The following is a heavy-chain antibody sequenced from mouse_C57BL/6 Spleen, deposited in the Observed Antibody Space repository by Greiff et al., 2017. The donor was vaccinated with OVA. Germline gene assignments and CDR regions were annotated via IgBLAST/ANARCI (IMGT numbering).Heavy chain of an antibody. CDR2: IYPGDGDT. V-gene: IGHV1-82*01. D-gene: IGHD2-3*01. J-gene: IGHJ4*01. Sequence: QVQLQQSGPELVKPGASVKISCKASGYAFSSSWMNWVKQRPGKGLEWIGRIYPGDGDTNYNGKFKGNATLTADKSSSTAYMQLSSLTSEDSAVYFCAREGGYLPYAMDYWGQGTSVTVAS. CDR1: GYAFSSSW. CDR3: AREGGYLPYAMDY.